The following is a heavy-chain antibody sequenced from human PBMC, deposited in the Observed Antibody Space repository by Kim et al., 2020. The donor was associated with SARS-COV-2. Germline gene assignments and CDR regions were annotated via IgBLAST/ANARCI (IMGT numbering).Heavy chain of an antibody. Sequence: ASVKVSCKVSGYTLTELSMHWVRQAPGKGLEWMGGFDPEDGETIYAQKFQGRVTMTEDTSTDTAYMELSSLRSEDTAVYYCATSPIVGDAFDIWGQGTMVTVSS. J-gene: IGHJ3*02. CDR3: ATSPIVGDAFDI. CDR1: GYTLTELS. D-gene: IGHD3-22*01. V-gene: IGHV1-24*01. CDR2: FDPEDGET.